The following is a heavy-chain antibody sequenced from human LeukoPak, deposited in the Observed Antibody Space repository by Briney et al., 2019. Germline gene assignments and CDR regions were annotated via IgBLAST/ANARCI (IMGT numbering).Heavy chain of an antibody. V-gene: IGHV3-64*01. J-gene: IGHJ4*02. Sequence: GGSLRLSCAASGFTFRSYAMQWVRQAPEKRPEYVSGISSDGGTTYYANSVKGRFTISRDNSKNTLYLQMGSLRAEDMAVYYCARDGIATNDYWGQGTLVTVSS. D-gene: IGHD5-24*01. CDR1: GFTFRSYA. CDR3: ARDGIATNDY. CDR2: ISSDGGTT.